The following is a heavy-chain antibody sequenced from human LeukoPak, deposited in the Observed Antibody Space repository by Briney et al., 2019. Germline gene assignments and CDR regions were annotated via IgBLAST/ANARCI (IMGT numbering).Heavy chain of an antibody. Sequence: PGGSLSLSCAASGFTFSSYAMSWVRQAPGKGLEWVSGISVSGGSTAYADSVKGRFTISRDNPRNTLHMQMNSLRAEDTALYYCAIMHPYYDGNGYWVQWGQGTLVTVSS. J-gene: IGHJ4*02. CDR1: GFTFSSYA. D-gene: IGHD3-22*01. CDR2: ISVSGGST. V-gene: IGHV3-23*01. CDR3: AIMHPYYDGNGYWVQ.